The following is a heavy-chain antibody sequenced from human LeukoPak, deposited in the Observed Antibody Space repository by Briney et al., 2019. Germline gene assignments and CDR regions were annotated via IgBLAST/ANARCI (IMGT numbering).Heavy chain of an antibody. V-gene: IGHV3-23*01. J-gene: IGHJ4*02. D-gene: IGHD5-12*01. CDR2: ISGSGGST. CDR1: RFTFSSYA. Sequence: PGGSLRLSCAASRFTFSSYAMSWVRQAPGKGLEWVSAISGSGGSTYYADSVKGRFTISRDNSKNTLYLQMNSLRAEDTAVYYCAKASFGYSGYDPLDFDYWGQGTLVTVSS. CDR3: AKASFGYSGYDPLDFDY.